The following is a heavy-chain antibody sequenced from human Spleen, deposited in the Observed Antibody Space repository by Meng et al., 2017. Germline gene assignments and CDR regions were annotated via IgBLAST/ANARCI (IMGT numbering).Heavy chain of an antibody. CDR3: TKNDFYCLGY. CDR1: GASISSDNW. D-gene: IGHD2-21*01. V-gene: IGHV4-4*02. CDR2: IYHSGST. Sequence: SETLSLTCAVSGASISSDNWWRWVRQPPGKGLEWIGEIYHSGSTNYNPSLKSRITISVDKPKNQFSLTLSSVTAADTAVYYCTKNDFYCLGYWGQGTLVTVSS. J-gene: IGHJ4*02.